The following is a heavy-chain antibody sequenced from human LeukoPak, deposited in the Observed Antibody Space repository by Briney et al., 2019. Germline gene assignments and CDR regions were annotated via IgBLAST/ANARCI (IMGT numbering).Heavy chain of an antibody. CDR1: GGSISSSSYY. Sequence: SETLSLTCTVSGGSISSSSYYWGWIRQPPGKGLEWIGSIYYSGSTYYNPSLKSRVTISVDTSKNQISLKLSSVTAADTAVYYCARGYSGYDWLSYYYYMDVWGKGTTVTVSS. D-gene: IGHD5-12*01. V-gene: IGHV4-39*01. J-gene: IGHJ6*03. CDR2: IYYSGST. CDR3: ARGYSGYDWLSYYYYMDV.